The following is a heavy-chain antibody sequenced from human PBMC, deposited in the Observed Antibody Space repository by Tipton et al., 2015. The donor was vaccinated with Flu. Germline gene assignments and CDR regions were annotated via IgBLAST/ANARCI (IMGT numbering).Heavy chain of an antibody. V-gene: IGHV4-61*02. D-gene: IGHD4-11*01. J-gene: IGHJ5*02. CDR2: IYSTGMT. CDR3: ARRDYSNYVSEPKNWFDP. Sequence: TLSLTCSVSGGSVSSGSYYWSWVRQPAGKVLEWIGRIYSTGMTKYNPSLKSQVTISLDTSKNQFSLRLNSVTAADTAVYYCARRDYSNYVSEPKNWFDPWGQGTLVTVSS. CDR1: GGSVSSGSYY.